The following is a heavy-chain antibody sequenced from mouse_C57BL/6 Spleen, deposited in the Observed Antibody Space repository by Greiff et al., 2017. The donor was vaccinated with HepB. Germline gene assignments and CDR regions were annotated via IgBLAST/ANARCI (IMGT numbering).Heavy chain of an antibody. D-gene: IGHD2-1*01. CDR1: GYAFSSSW. Sequence: QVQLQQSGPELVKPGASVKISCKASGYAFSSSWMNWVKQRPGKGLEWIGRIYPGDGDTNYNGKFKGKATLTADKSSSTAYMQLSSLTSEDSAVYFCVSLYQDYFDYWGQGTTLTVSS. J-gene: IGHJ2*01. CDR3: VSLYQDYFDY. CDR2: IYPGDGDT. V-gene: IGHV1-82*01.